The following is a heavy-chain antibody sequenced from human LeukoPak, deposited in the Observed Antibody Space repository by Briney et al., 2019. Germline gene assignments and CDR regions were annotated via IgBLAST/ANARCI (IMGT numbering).Heavy chain of an antibody. CDR1: GYTFTSYY. CDR2: INPSGGST. Sequence: GASVKVSCKASGYTFTSYYMHWVRQAPGQGLEWMGIINPSGGSTSYAQKFQGRVNMTRDTSTSTVYMELSSLRSEDTAVYYCARETPPQAFDIWGQGTMVTVSS. J-gene: IGHJ3*02. V-gene: IGHV1-46*01. CDR3: ARETPPQAFDI.